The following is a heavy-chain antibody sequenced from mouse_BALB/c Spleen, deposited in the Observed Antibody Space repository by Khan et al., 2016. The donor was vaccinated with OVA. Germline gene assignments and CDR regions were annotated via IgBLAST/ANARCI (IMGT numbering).Heavy chain of an antibody. Sequence: IQLVQSGPELMQPGTSVKISCKASGYSFTSYYIHWVMQSHGTSLEWIGYIDPFSGGTTYNQKFKGKATLTVDKSSSTAYIHLSNLTSEDSAVYYCTRRGYVAWFTYWGQGTLVTVSA. D-gene: IGHD2-2*01. CDR2: IDPFSGGT. CDR3: TRRGYVAWFTY. V-gene: IGHV1S135*01. J-gene: IGHJ3*01. CDR1: GYSFTSYY.